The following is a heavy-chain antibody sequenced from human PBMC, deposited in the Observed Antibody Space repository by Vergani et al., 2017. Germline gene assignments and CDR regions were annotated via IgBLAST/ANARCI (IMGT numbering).Heavy chain of an antibody. Sequence: EVQLVESGGGLVQLGRSLRLSCAASEFTFDDYAMHWVRQAPGKGLEWVAGINWNSDSIAYADSVKGRFTISRDKAKNSLYLQMNSLRAEDTALYYCVKDIAASGNYWYFDLWGRGTLVTVSS. J-gene: IGHJ2*01. CDR3: VKDIAASGNYWYFDL. V-gene: IGHV3-9*01. D-gene: IGHD6-13*01. CDR2: INWNSDSI. CDR1: EFTFDDYA.